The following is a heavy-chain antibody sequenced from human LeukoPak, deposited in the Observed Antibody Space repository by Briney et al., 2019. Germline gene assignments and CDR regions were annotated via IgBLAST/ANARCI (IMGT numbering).Heavy chain of an antibody. CDR1: GASISSGGYY. CDR3: ARGRTFDN. V-gene: IGHV4-61*08. CDR2: IYDRGST. J-gene: IGHJ4*02. Sequence: SETLSLTCTVSGASISSGGYYWSWIRQPPGKGLEWIGNIYDRGSTKYNPSLKSRVTISVDTSKNQFSLRLSSVTAADTAVYYCARGRTFDNWGQGTLVTVSS.